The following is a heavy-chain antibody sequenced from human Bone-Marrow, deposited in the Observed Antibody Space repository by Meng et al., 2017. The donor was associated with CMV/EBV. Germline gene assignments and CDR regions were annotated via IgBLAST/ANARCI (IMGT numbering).Heavy chain of an antibody. CDR2: IYYSGTA. D-gene: IGHD5-18*01. CDR3: ARDGRSTPRGYKY. V-gene: IGHV4-61*01. J-gene: IGHJ4*02. CDR1: GDSVSSGSYY. Sequence: SETLSLTCIVSGDSVSSGSYYWSWIRQPPGKGLEWIGYIYYSGTANYNPSLKSRVTISVDTSKNQFSLKLNSVTAADTAVYYCARDGRSTPRGYKYWGQGPLVTFYS.